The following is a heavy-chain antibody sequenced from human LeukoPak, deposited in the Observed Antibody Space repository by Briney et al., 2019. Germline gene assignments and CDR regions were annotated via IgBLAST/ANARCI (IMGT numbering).Heavy chain of an antibody. CDR1: GYTFTGYY. D-gene: IGHD2-2*01. Sequence: ASVTVSCKASGYTFTGYYMHWVRQAPGPGLEWMGWINPNSGGTNYAQKFQGWVTMTRDTSISTAYMELSRLRSDDTAVYYCARENCSSTSCYAAFDYWGQGTLVTVSS. CDR2: INPNSGGT. V-gene: IGHV1-2*04. CDR3: ARENCSSTSCYAAFDY. J-gene: IGHJ4*02.